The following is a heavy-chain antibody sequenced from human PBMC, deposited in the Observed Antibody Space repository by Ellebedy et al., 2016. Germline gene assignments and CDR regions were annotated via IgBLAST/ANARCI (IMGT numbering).Heavy chain of an antibody. D-gene: IGHD4-17*01. CDR3: YYGHYSAS. V-gene: IGHV3-21*04. J-gene: IGHJ4*02. CDR2: ITSSGNYI. Sequence: GESLKISXVGSGFTFSTYSMNWVRQAPGKGLEWISSITSSGNYIYYADSLKGRFPISRDNAKNSLYLQMNSLRAEDTAVYYCYYGHYSASWGQGTLVTVSS. CDR1: GFTFSTYS.